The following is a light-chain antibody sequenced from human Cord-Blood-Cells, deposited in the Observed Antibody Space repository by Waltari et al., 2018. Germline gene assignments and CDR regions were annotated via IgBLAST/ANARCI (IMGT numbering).Light chain of an antibody. CDR1: SSDVGSYNL. J-gene: IGLJ3*02. Sequence: QSALTQPASVSGSPGQSITISCTGTSSDVGSYNLVSWYQQHPGKAPKLMIYEGIKRPSRVSNRFAVSKSGNTASLTISGLQAEDEADYYCCSYAGSSTFVFGGGTKLTVL. V-gene: IGLV2-23*03. CDR2: EGI. CDR3: CSYAGSSTFV.